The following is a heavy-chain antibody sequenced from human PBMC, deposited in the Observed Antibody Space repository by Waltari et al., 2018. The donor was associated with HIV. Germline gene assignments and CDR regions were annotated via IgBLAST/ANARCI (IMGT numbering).Heavy chain of an antibody. J-gene: IGHJ5*02. CDR1: YASVSSYY. V-gene: IGHV4-59*08. CDR3: AGSSVAGRRWFDP. Sequence: QVQLQDSGPGLVKPSATVSLTCTVPYASVSSYYWSCYRQSPDKGLEWIGQIYYSGSTHFNPSLKNRFSLSQDSSRRQFSLKIKSVTAADSATYYCAGSSVAGRRWFDPWGQGTPVIVSS. CDR2: IYYSGST. D-gene: IGHD3-22*01.